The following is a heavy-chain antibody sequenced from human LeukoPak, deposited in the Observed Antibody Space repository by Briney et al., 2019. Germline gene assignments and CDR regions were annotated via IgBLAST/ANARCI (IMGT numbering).Heavy chain of an antibody. CDR2: VSAYADNT. V-gene: IGHV1-18*01. D-gene: IGHD2-15*01. J-gene: IGHJ4*02. CDR3: ARDCIGCHGFDY. CDR1: GYTFTSYG. Sequence: ASGKVSCKASGYTFTSYGITWVRQAPGQGLEWMGWVSAYADNTNYVQKIQGRVTMTTDTSTSTAYMELRSLRSDDTAVYYCARDCIGCHGFDYWGQGTLVTVSS.